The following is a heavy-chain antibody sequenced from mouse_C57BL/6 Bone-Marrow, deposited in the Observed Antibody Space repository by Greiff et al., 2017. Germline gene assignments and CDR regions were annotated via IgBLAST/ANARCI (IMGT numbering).Heavy chain of an antibody. Sequence: EVKLVESGGDLVKPGGSLKLSCAASGFTFSSYGMSWVRQTPDKRLEWVATISSGGSYTYYPDSVKGRFTISRDDAKNTLYLQMSSLKSEDTAMFDCARHYHYGSSYWFAYWGQGTLVTVSA. J-gene: IGHJ3*01. CDR1: GFTFSSYG. CDR2: ISSGGSYT. D-gene: IGHD1-1*01. CDR3: ARHYHYGSSYWFAY. V-gene: IGHV5-6*01.